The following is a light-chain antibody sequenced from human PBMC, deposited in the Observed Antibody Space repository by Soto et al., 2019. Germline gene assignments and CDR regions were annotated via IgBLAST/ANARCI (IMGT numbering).Light chain of an antibody. CDR2: AAS. J-gene: IGKJ3*01. V-gene: IGKV1-39*01. Sequence: DIQMTQSPSSLSASVGDKVTITCRGSVSISIFLNWMQHKPGEATKPVIFAASSLNSGVPSRFSGSGSGTNFTLTISSLQPEDFAIYYCQQSFSLPFNFGPGTKVDIK. CDR3: QQSFSLPFN. CDR1: VSISIF.